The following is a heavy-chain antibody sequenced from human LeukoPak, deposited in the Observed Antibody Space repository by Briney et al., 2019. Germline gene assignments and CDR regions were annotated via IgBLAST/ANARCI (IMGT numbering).Heavy chain of an antibody. Sequence: GGSLRLSCAGSGFTFSSYAMSWVRQAPGKGLEWVSVISGSGGSTYYADSVKGRFTISRDNSKNTLYLQMNSLRAEDTAVYYCAKGGTYYYDSSGFFAYWGQGTLVTVSS. CDR2: ISGSGGST. J-gene: IGHJ4*02. CDR3: AKGGTYYYDSSGFFAY. CDR1: GFTFSSYA. V-gene: IGHV3-23*01. D-gene: IGHD3-22*01.